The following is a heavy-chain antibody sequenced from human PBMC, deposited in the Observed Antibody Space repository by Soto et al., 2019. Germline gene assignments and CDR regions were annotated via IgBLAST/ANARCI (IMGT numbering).Heavy chain of an antibody. Sequence: ASVKVSCKASGGTFSSYTISWVRQAPGQGLEWMGRIIPILGIANYAQKFQGRVTITADKSTSTAYMELSSLRSEDTAVYYCAREGGYYYGSGTYNWFDPWGQGTLVTVSS. CDR2: IIPILGIA. D-gene: IGHD3-10*01. J-gene: IGHJ5*02. CDR1: GGTFSSYT. CDR3: AREGGYYYGSGTYNWFDP. V-gene: IGHV1-69*04.